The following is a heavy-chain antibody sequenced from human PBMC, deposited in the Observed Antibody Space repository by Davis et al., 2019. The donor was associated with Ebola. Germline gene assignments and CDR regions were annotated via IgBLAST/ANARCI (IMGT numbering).Heavy chain of an antibody. D-gene: IGHD6-19*01. CDR2: ISSSSSYI. J-gene: IGHJ4*02. CDR3: AKERIAVAVLHYFDY. Sequence: GESLKISCAASGFTFSSYSMNWVRQAPGKGLEWVSSISSSSSYIYYADSVKGRFTISRDNAKNSLYLQMNSLRAEDTAVYYCAKERIAVAVLHYFDYWGQGTLVTVSS. V-gene: IGHV3-21*01. CDR1: GFTFSSYS.